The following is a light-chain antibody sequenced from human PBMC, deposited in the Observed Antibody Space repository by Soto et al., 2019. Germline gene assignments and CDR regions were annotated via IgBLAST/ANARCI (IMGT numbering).Light chain of an antibody. CDR3: PSYDSSLSVL. J-gene: IGLJ2*01. V-gene: IGLV1-40*01. CDR1: SSNIGAGYD. Sequence: QAVVTQPPSVSGAQGQRVTISCTGSSSNIGAGYDVHWYQQLPGTAPKLLIYGNSNRPSGVPDRVSGSKSGTSASLAITGLQAEDEADYYCPSYDSSLSVLFGGGTKLTVL. CDR2: GNS.